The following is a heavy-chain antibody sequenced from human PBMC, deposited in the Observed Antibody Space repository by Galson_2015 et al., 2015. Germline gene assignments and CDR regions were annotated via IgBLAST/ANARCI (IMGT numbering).Heavy chain of an antibody. D-gene: IGHD6-19*01. J-gene: IGHJ3*02. CDR2: IIPTFDTA. Sequence: SVKVSCKASGGIFSSYAISWVRQAPGQGLEWIGGIIPTFDTANYAQKFQGRVTITADKFTSTTYMELSSLRSDDTAMFYCARAVAGTFNWLSAFDIWGQGIMVTVSS. CDR1: GGIFSSYA. CDR3: ARAVAGTFNWLSAFDI. V-gene: IGHV1-69*06.